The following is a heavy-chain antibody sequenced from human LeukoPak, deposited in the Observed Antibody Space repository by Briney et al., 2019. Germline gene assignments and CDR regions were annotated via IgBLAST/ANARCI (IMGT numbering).Heavy chain of an antibody. D-gene: IGHD6-19*01. CDR3: VGQYSSGWYDVGNYYYGMDV. V-gene: IGHV3-30-3*01. J-gene: IGHJ6*02. CDR2: ISYDGSNK. CDR1: GFTFSSYW. Sequence: SGGSLRLSCAASGFTFSSYWMSWVRQAPGKGLEWVAVISYDGSNKYYADSVKGRFTISRDNSKNTLSLQMNSLRAEDTAMYYCVGQYSSGWYDVGNYYYGMDVWGQGTTVTVSS.